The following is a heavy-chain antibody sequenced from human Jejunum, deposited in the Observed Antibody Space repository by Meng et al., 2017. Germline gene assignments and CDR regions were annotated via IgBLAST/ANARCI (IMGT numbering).Heavy chain of an antibody. Sequence: VRLVQSAAEVKEPGASVKVSCKASGYTFTDYYLYWVRQAPGQGLEWMGRINTRTGGTIYTQKFYGRVTMTRDTSISTAYMELSRLRSDDTAVYYCARELISYAFDYWGQGSLVTVSS. CDR1: GYTFTDYY. D-gene: IGHD1-26*01. CDR3: ARELISYAFDY. J-gene: IGHJ4*02. CDR2: INTRTGGT. V-gene: IGHV1-2*06.